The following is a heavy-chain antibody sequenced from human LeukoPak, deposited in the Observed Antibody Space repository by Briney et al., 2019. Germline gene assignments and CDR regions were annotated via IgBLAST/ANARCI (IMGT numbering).Heavy chain of an antibody. CDR2: ISGSGVST. J-gene: IGHJ4*02. D-gene: IGHD1-7*01. CDR3: AKDERNWNYNLASQTYD. Sequence: GGSLRLSCAASGFRFSSYAMSWVRQAPGKGLEWVSAISGSGVSTYYADSVKGRFTVPRDNSKNTLYLQMSSLRAEDTAVYYCAKDERNWNYNLASQTYDWGQGTLVTVSS. V-gene: IGHV3-23*01. CDR1: GFRFSSYA.